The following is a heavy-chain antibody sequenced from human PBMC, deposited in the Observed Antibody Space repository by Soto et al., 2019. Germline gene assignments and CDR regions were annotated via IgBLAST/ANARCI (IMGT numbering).Heavy chain of an antibody. V-gene: IGHV3-23*01. J-gene: IGHJ3*02. CDR3: AKGQHGYYYDSSGFDI. CDR1: GFTFSSYA. D-gene: IGHD3-22*01. CDR2: ISGSGGST. Sequence: PGGSLRLSCAASGFTFSSYAMSWVRQAPGKGLEWVSAISGSGGSTYYADSVKGRFTISRDNSMNTLYLQMNSLRAEDTAVYYCAKGQHGYYYDSSGFDIWGQGTMVTVSS.